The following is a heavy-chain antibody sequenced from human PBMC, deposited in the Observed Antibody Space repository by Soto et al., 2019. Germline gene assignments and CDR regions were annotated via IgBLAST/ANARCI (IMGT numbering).Heavy chain of an antibody. J-gene: IGHJ6*03. Sequence: QVQLVQSGAEVKKPGSSVNVSCKASGGTFNSYAINWVRQAPGQGLEWVGRIIPMLGEPNYAQKFQGRIMITADKFTATAYMEVTSLRSEDTAVYYCAGGATGSFHYYYMDVWGKGTTVTVSS. CDR3: AGGATGSFHYYYMDV. D-gene: IGHD3-10*01. V-gene: IGHV1-69*04. CDR1: GGTFNSYA. CDR2: IIPMLGEP.